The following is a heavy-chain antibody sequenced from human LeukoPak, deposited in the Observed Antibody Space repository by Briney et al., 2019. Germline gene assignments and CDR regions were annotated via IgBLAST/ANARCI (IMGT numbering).Heavy chain of an antibody. D-gene: IGHD3-22*01. CDR1: GFTFSSYA. CDR2: ISGSGGST. Sequence: GGSLRLSCAASGFTFSSYAMSWVRQAPGKGLEWVSAISGSGGSTYYADSVKGRFTISRDNSKNTLYLQMNSLRAEDTAVYYCAKGGYYDSSGYYDKNDYWGQGTLVTVSS. CDR3: AKGGYYDSSGYYDKNDY. V-gene: IGHV3-23*01. J-gene: IGHJ4*02.